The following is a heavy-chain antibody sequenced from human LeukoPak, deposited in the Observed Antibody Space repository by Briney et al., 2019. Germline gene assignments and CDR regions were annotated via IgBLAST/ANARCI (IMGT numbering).Heavy chain of an antibody. D-gene: IGHD3-10*01. Sequence: QPGGSLRLSCAASGFTFSNYWMSWVRQAPGKGLEWVANIKQDGSEKFYVDSVKGRFTISRDNAKNSLYLQMNSLRAEDTAVYYCARDYYGSGSYYKPQGAFDIWGQGTMVTVSS. CDR2: IKQDGSEK. J-gene: IGHJ3*02. V-gene: IGHV3-7*01. CDR3: ARDYYGSGSYYKPQGAFDI. CDR1: GFTFSNYW.